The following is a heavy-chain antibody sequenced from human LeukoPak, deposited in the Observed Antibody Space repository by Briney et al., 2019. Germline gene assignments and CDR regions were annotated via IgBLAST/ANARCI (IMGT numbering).Heavy chain of an antibody. CDR3: ARLTSQFHYGSGSRNFDY. CDR1: GGSISSSNYY. J-gene: IGHJ4*02. D-gene: IGHD3-10*01. Sequence: SETLSLTCTVSGGSISSSNYYWGWIRQPPGKGLEWIGSIYYSGSTYYNPSLKSRVTISVDTSKNQFSLKLSSVTAADTAVYYCARLTSQFHYGSGSRNFDYWGQGTLVTVSS. V-gene: IGHV4-39*01. CDR2: IYYSGST.